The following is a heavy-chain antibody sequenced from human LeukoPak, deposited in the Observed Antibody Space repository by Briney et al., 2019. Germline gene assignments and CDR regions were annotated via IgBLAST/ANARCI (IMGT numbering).Heavy chain of an antibody. J-gene: IGHJ3*02. CDR3: VRGNYDSRGYSNAFDI. CDR1: GVSISSSY. V-gene: IGHV4-59*01. Sequence: PSETLSLTCTVSGVSISSSYWSWIRQPPGKRLEWIGYIYYSGSTNSNPSLKSRVTISADTSKNQFSLKLNSVTAADTAVYYCVRGNYDSRGYSNAFDIWGRGALVTLS. CDR2: IYYSGST. D-gene: IGHD3-22*01.